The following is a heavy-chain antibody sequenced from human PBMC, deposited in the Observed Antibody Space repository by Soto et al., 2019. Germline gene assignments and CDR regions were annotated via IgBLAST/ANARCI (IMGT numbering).Heavy chain of an antibody. CDR2: IYYSGST. CDR1: GGSISSSSYY. Sequence: QLQLQESGPGLVKPSETLSLTCTVSGGSISSSSYYWGWIRQPPGKGLEWIGSIYYSGSTYYNPSLKSRVTISVDTSKNQFSLKLSSVTAADTAVYYCALKITMVRGGINWFDPWGQGTLVTVSS. J-gene: IGHJ5*02. D-gene: IGHD3-10*01. V-gene: IGHV4-39*01. CDR3: ALKITMVRGGINWFDP.